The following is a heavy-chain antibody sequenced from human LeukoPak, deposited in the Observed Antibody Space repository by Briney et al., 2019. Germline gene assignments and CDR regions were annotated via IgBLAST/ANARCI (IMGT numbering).Heavy chain of an antibody. Sequence: PGGSLRLSCAASGFTFSSYWMSWVRQTPGKGLEWVANIRQDGSEIYYVDSVKGRFTISRDNAKNSLYLQMNSLRAEDTAVYYCAKGVVPSTVITPFDYWGQGTLVTVSS. D-gene: IGHD4-23*01. CDR3: AKGVVPSTVITPFDY. CDR2: IRQDGSEI. V-gene: IGHV3-7*03. J-gene: IGHJ4*02. CDR1: GFTFSSYW.